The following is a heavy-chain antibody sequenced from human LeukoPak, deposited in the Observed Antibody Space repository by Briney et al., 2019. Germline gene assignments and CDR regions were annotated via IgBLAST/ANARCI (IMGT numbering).Heavy chain of an antibody. V-gene: IGHV3-30*02. J-gene: IGHJ4*02. CDR2: IRYDGSNK. CDR3: AKGGVLWFGELSDFDY. CDR1: GFTFSSYG. D-gene: IGHD3-10*01. Sequence: GGSLRLSCAASGFTFSSYGMHWVRQAPGKGLEWVAFIRYDGSNKYYADSVKGRFTISRDNSKNTLYLQMNSLRAEDTAVYYCAKGGVLWFGELSDFDYWGQGTLVTVSS.